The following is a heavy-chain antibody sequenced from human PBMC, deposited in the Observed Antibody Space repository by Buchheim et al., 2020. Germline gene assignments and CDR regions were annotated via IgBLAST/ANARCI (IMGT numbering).Heavy chain of an antibody. J-gene: IGHJ4*02. V-gene: IGHV1-46*01. D-gene: IGHD3-22*01. Sequence: QVQLVQSGAEVKKPGASVKVSCKASGYTFTSYYMHWVRQAPGQGLEWMGIINPSGGSTSYAQKFQVRVTMTRDTSTSTVYMELSSLRSEDTAVYYCARDLGGAYYYDSSGCDYWGQGTL. CDR3: ARDLGGAYYYDSSGCDY. CDR1: GYTFTSYY. CDR2: INPSGGST.